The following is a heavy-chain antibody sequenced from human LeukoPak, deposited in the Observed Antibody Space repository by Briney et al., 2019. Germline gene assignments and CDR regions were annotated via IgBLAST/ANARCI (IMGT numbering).Heavy chain of an antibody. CDR1: GFTFSSYA. Sequence: GGSLRLSCAASGFTFSSYAMNWVRQAPGKGLEWVAVISYDGSNKYYADSVKGRFTISRDNSKNTLYLQMNSLRAEDTAVYYCARDFRYYDSSGAFDYWGQGTLVTVSS. J-gene: IGHJ4*02. CDR2: ISYDGSNK. D-gene: IGHD3-22*01. V-gene: IGHV3-30-3*01. CDR3: ARDFRYYDSSGAFDY.